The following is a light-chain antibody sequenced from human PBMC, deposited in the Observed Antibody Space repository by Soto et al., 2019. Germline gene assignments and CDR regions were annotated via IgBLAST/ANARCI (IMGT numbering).Light chain of an antibody. J-gene: IGLJ1*01. Sequence: QSALTQPASVSGSPGQSITISCTGTSSDVGAYNYVSWYQQHPGKAPKLMIYDVSNRPSGVSSRFSGSKSGNTASLTFSGLQAEDEADYYCSLYTTSSIYVFGTGTKLTVL. CDR1: SSDVGAYNY. CDR2: DVS. V-gene: IGLV2-14*01. CDR3: SLYTTSSIYV.